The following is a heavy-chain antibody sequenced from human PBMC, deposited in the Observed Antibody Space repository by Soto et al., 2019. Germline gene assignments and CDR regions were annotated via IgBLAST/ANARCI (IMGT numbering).Heavy chain of an antibody. J-gene: IGHJ5*02. CDR1: GDFISYYS. V-gene: IGHV4-4*07. CDR2: VYSTGTI. CDR3: ARDDFGRHPRPFDP. D-gene: IGHD4-17*01. Sequence: SETLSLTCTVSGDFISYYSWAWIRQSAGKGLEWIGRVYSTGTIFYNPSLKSRATMSVDTSKNQFSLKLTSVNAADTAVYYCARDDFGRHPRPFDPWGQGTLVTVFS.